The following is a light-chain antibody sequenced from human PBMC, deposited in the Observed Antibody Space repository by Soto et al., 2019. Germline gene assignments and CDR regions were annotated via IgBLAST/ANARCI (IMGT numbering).Light chain of an antibody. CDR3: QKYYTAPET. CDR2: DAS. Sequence: DIQMTQSPSSLSASVGDRVTITCRASQGIGNYLAWYQQKPGKVTKNLIYDASTLQSGVPSRFSGSGSGTDFNLTISSLQPEDVATYYCQKYYTAPETFGQGTKVEIK. CDR1: QGIGNY. J-gene: IGKJ1*01. V-gene: IGKV1-27*01.